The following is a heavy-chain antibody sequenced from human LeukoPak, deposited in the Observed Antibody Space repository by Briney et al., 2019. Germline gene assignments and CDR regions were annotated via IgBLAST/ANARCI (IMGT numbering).Heavy chain of an antibody. D-gene: IGHD6-25*01. J-gene: IGHJ3*02. CDR2: ISYDGSNK. CDR1: GFTFSSYG. Sequence: GRSLRLSCAASGFTFSSYGMHWVRQAPGKGLEWVAVISYDGSNKYYADSVKGRFTISRDNSKNTLYLQMNSLRGEDTAVYYCAPTNSGIWGQGTMVTVSS. CDR3: APTNSGI. V-gene: IGHV3-30*03.